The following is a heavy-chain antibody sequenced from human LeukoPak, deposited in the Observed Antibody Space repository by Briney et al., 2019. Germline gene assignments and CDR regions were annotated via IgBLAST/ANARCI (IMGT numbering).Heavy chain of an antibody. V-gene: IGHV1-69*13. J-gene: IGHJ4*02. D-gene: IGHD1-26*01. Sequence: GASVKVSCKASGGTFSSYAISWVRQAPGQGLEWVGGIIPIFGTANYAQKFQGRVTITADESTSTACMELSSLRSEDTAVYYCARAVGATTGDVDYFDYWGQGTLVTVSS. CDR2: IIPIFGTA. CDR3: ARAVGATTGDVDYFDY. CDR1: GGTFSSYA.